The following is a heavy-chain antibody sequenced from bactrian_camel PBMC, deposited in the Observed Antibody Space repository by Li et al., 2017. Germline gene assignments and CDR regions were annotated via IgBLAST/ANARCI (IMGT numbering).Heavy chain of an antibody. CDR1: GFTFGDYY. CDR3: AAGRYGVGCGGGQKAADYEY. V-gene: IGHV3S40*01. Sequence: VQLVESGGDSVQAGGSLKLSCAGSGFTFGDYYMAWFRQIPGKEREALAAIYVDDGSTYYADSVEGRFTISQDNAKNTVYLEMNSLEPEDTAMYYCAAGRYGVGCGGGQKAADYEYWGQGTQVTVS. D-gene: IGHD6*01. J-gene: IGHJ4*01. CDR2: IYVDDGST.